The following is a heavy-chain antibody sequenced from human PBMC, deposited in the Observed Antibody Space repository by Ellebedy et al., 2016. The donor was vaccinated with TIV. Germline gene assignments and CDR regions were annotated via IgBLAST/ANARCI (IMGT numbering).Heavy chain of an antibody. CDR1: GASISTYS. V-gene: IGHV4-59*08. D-gene: IGHD5-12*01. CDR3: ARGGHGGYDSVDALDI. Sequence: SETLSLTCTVSGASISTYSWSWIRQPPGKGLECFGYIYYSGNTNYNPSLKSRVTISVDTSKNQFSLKLTSVTAADTAMYYCARGGHGGYDSVDALDIWGQGTMVTVSS. CDR2: IYYSGNT. J-gene: IGHJ3*02.